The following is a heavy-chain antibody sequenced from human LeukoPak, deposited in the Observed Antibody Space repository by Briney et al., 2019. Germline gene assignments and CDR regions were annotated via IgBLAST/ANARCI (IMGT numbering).Heavy chain of an antibody. V-gene: IGHV3-23*01. D-gene: IGHD1-26*01. CDR2: VSGSGGST. CDR1: GFTFSSYG. Sequence: GGTLRLSCAASGFTFSSYGMSWVRQAPGKGLEWVSGVSGSGGSTYYADSVKGRFTISRDNSKNTLYLQMNSLRAEDTALYYCARDEEGGSYPLDYWGQGTLVTVSS. J-gene: IGHJ4*02. CDR3: ARDEEGGSYPLDY.